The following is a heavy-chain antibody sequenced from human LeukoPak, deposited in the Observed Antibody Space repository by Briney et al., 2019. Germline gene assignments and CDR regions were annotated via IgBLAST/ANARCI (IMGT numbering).Heavy chain of an antibody. J-gene: IGHJ4*02. CDR1: GFTFKNYA. D-gene: IGHD3-22*01. CDR3: AREGSSGYLYSFDY. CDR2: IWYDGSNK. Sequence: PGGSLRLSCAASGFTFKNYAMSWVRQAPGKGLEWVAVIWYDGSNKYYADSVKGRFTISRDNSKNTLYLQMNSLRAENTAVYYCAREGSSGYLYSFDYWGQGTLVTVSS. V-gene: IGHV3-33*08.